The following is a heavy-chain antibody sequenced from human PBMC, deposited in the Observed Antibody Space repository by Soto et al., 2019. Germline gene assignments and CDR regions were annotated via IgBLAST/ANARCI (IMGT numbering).Heavy chain of an antibody. CDR3: AKDVGGTPIAAAGPFDY. V-gene: IGHV3-23*01. Sequence: PGGSLRLSCAASGFTFSSYAMSWVRQAPGKGLEWVSAISGSGGSTYYADSVKGRFTISRDNSKNTLYLQMNSLRAEDTAVYYCAKDVGGTPIAAAGPFDYWGQGTLVTVSS. CDR2: ISGSGGST. CDR1: GFTFSSYA. J-gene: IGHJ4*02. D-gene: IGHD6-13*01.